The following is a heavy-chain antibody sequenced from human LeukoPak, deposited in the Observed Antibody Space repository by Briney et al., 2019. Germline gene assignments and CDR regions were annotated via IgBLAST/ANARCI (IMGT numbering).Heavy chain of an antibody. CDR2: ISAYNGNT. CDR3: ARDAGYSSGWDDAFDI. D-gene: IGHD6-19*01. V-gene: IGHV1-18*01. Sequence: ASVKVSCKASGYTFTSYGISWVRQAPGQGPEWMGWISAYNGNTNYAQKIQGRVTMTTDTSTSTAYMELRSLRSDDTAVYYCARDAGYSSGWDDAFDIWGQGTLVTVSS. CDR1: GYTFTSYG. J-gene: IGHJ3*02.